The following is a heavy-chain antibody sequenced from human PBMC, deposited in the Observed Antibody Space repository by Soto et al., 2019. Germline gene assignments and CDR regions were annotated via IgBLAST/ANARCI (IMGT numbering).Heavy chain of an antibody. CDR2: VSGNGDST. D-gene: IGHD3-22*01. V-gene: IGHV3-23*01. CDR1: SNYA. CDR3: AKDSDISGYYPRGSYLDH. Sequence: ELQILESGGGLVQPGGSLRLSCAAFSNYAMNWVRQAPGKGLEWVSGVSGNGDSTYYADSVEGRFTISRDSSKNTVYLEMNSLRAEDTAVYYCAKDSDISGYYPRGSYLDHWGQGTLVTVSS. J-gene: IGHJ4*02.